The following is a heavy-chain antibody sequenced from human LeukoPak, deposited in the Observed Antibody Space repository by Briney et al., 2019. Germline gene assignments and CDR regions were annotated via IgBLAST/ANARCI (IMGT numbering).Heavy chain of an antibody. CDR1: GGSISSYY. D-gene: IGHD6-19*01. Sequence: PSETLSLTCTVSGGSISSYYWSWIRQPPGKGLEWIGYIYYSGSTNYNPSLKSRVTISVDTSKNQFSLKLSSVTAADTAVYYCARGGQWLARPNAFDIWGQGTMVTVSS. CDR2: IYYSGST. V-gene: IGHV4-59*01. CDR3: ARGGQWLARPNAFDI. J-gene: IGHJ3*02.